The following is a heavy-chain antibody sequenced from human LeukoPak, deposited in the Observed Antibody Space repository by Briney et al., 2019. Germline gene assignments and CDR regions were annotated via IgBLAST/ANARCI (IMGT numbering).Heavy chain of an antibody. D-gene: IGHD5-18*01. CDR2: ISWNSGSI. J-gene: IGHJ6*03. Sequence: GRSLRLSCAASGFTFDDYAMHWVRQAPGKGLEWVSGISWNSGSIEYADSVRGRFTISRDNSKNTLYLQMNSLRGEDTAVYYCAKQKKGYSYGYYYYYMDVWGKGTTVTVSS. CDR3: AKQKKGYSYGYYYYYMDV. CDR1: GFTFDDYA. V-gene: IGHV3-9*01.